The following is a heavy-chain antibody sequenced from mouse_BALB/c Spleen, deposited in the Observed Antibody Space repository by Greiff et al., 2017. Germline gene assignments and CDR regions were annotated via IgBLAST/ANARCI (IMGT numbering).Heavy chain of an antibody. D-gene: IGHD1-2*01. J-gene: IGHJ4*01. CDR2: ISSGGGST. CDR1: GFAFSSYD. Sequence: EVKLMESGGGLVKPGGSLKLSCAASGFAFSSYDMSWVRQTPEKRLEWVAYISSGGGSTYYPDTVKGRFTISRDNAKNTLYLQMSSLKSEDTAMYYCASEFITTAKAMDYWGQGTSVTVSS. CDR3: ASEFITTAKAMDY. V-gene: IGHV5-12-1*01.